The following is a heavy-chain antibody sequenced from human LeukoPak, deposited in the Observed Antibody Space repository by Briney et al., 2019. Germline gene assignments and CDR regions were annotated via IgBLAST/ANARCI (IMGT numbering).Heavy chain of an antibody. V-gene: IGHV4-59*01. CDR3: ARLVAPGSLEDWFDA. CDR1: GGSMSSAY. CDR2: AYYTGDN. J-gene: IGHJ5*02. D-gene: IGHD1-26*01. Sequence: SETLSLTCTVSGGSMSSAYWSWLRQSPGKGLEWIGYAYYTGDNNYNPSLKSRVTILVDTSKRQFSLKMRCVTAADTAIYYCARLVAPGSLEDWFDAWGQGTRVTVSA.